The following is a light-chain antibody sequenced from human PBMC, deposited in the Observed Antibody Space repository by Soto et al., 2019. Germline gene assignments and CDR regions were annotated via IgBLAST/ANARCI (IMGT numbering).Light chain of an antibody. Sequence: ETVLTQSPATLSLSPGERATLSCRASRSISTYLAWYQQKPGQAPRLLIYEALNRATGIPARFSGSGSGTDFPLTISSLDPEDCAVYYCQQRNNWPLTFGGGTK. CDR3: QQRNNWPLT. V-gene: IGKV3-11*01. J-gene: IGKJ4*02. CDR1: RSISTY. CDR2: EAL.